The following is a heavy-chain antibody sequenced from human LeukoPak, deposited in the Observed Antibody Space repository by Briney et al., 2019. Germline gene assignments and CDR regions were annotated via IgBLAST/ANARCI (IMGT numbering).Heavy chain of an antibody. CDR3: ARVPFEWYAPPFDH. Sequence: ASVKVSCKASGYTFTGYYMHWARQAPGQGLEWMGWINPNSGGTNYAQKFQGRVTMTRDTSISTAYMELSRLRSDDTAVYYCARVPFEWYAPPFDHWGQGTLVTVSS. D-gene: IGHD3-3*01. CDR1: GYTFTGYY. CDR2: INPNSGGT. J-gene: IGHJ4*02. V-gene: IGHV1-2*02.